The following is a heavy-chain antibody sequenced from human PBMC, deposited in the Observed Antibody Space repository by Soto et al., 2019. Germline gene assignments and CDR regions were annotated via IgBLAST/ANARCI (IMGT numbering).Heavy chain of an antibody. V-gene: IGHV4-59*01. CDR1: GGSISNYY. J-gene: IGHJ6*02. CDR3: ARVNYGNYYYYYGTDV. D-gene: IGHD4-17*01. Sequence: SETLSLTCTVSGGSISNYYWSWIRQPPGKGLEWIGYIYYSGSTNYNPSLRSRVTISVDTSKNQFSLKLNSVTAVDTAVYYCARVNYGNYYYYYGTDVWGQGTTVTVSS. CDR2: IYYSGST.